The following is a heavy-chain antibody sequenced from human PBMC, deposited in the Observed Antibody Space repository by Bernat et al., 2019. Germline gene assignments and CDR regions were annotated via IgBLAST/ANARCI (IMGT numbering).Heavy chain of an antibody. J-gene: IGHJ4*02. CDR1: GFTFSSYW. CDR3: ARDESYGDYSFPFDY. Sequence: EVQLVESGGGLVQPGGSLRLSCAASGFTFSSYWMSWVRQAPGKGLEWVANIKQDGSEKYYVDSVRGRFTISRDNARNSLYLQMNGLRAEDTAVYYCARDESYGDYSFPFDYWGQGTLVTVSS. CDR2: IKQDGSEK. V-gene: IGHV3-7*04. D-gene: IGHD4-17*01.